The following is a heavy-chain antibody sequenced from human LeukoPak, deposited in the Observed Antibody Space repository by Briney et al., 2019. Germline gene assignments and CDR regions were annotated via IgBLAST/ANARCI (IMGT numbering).Heavy chain of an antibody. J-gene: IGHJ3*02. Sequence: GSLRLSCAASGFTFSSYSMNWVRQAPGKGLEWVSSISSSSSYIYYADSVKGRFTISRDNAKNSLYLQMNSLRAEDTAVYYCARDREYYYDSSGYSEDAFDIWGQGTMVTVSS. CDR1: GFTFSSYS. D-gene: IGHD3-22*01. CDR3: ARDREYYYDSSGYSEDAFDI. CDR2: ISSSSSYI. V-gene: IGHV3-21*01.